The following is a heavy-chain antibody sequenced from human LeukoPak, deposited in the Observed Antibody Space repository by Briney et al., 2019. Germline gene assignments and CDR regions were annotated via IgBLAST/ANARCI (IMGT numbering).Heavy chain of an antibody. CDR1: DDSFSSHY. CDR3: AREDGYCRSIGCFNWFDP. V-gene: IGHV4-59*11. CDR2: ISYIGST. J-gene: IGHJ5*02. Sequence: PSETLSLTCAVSDDSFSSHYWTWIRQPPGKGLEWIGYISYIGSTNYNPSLKSRVTISVDTSKNQFSLKLRSVTAADTAVYYCAREDGYCRSIGCFNWFDPWGQGTLVTVSS. D-gene: IGHD2-2*01.